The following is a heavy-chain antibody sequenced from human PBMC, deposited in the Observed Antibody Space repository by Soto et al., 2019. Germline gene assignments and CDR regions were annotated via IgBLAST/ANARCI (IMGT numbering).Heavy chain of an antibody. Sequence: PSETLSLTCTVSGGSISSGGYYWSWIRQHPGKGLEWIGYIYYSGSTYYNPSLKSRVTISVDTSKNQFSLKLSSVTAADTAVYYCARHNGSGSYHNYPLFDYWGQGTLVTVSS. CDR1: GGSISSGGYY. CDR2: IYYSGST. CDR3: ARHNGSGSYHNYPLFDY. D-gene: IGHD3-10*01. V-gene: IGHV4-31*03. J-gene: IGHJ4*02.